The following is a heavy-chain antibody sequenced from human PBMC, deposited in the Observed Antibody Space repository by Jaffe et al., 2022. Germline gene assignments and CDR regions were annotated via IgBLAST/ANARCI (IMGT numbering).Heavy chain of an antibody. CDR1: GFSLSTSGVG. V-gene: IGHV2-5*02. CDR3: AHRVLGLDTAMVKSAFDI. Sequence: QITLKESGPTLVKPTQTLTLTCTFSGFSLSTSGVGVGWIRQPPGKALEWLALIYWDDDKRYSPSLKSRLTITKDTSKNQVVLTMTNMDPVDTATYYCAHRVLGLDTAMVKSAFDIWGQGTMVTVSS. CDR2: IYWDDDK. D-gene: IGHD5-18*01. J-gene: IGHJ3*02.